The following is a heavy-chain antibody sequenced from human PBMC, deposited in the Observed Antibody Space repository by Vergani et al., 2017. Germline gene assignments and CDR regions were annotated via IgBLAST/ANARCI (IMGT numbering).Heavy chain of an antibody. Sequence: QVQLVQSGAEVKKPGASVKVSCKASGYTFTSYGISWVRQAPGQGLEWMGWISADNGNTNYAQKLQGRVTMTTDTSTSTAYMELRSLRSVDTAVYYCARDQAAAGATNYYYYYMDVGGKGRTVTVYS. J-gene: IGHJ6*03. CDR3: ARDQAAAGATNYYYYYMDV. V-gene: IGHV1-18*01. CDR2: ISADNGNT. CDR1: GYTFTSYG. D-gene: IGHD6-13*01.